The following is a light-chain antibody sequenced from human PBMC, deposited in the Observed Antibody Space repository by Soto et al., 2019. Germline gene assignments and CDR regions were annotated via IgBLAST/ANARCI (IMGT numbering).Light chain of an antibody. Sequence: QSVLTQPASVSGSPGQSITISCTGTTNDVGGYNYVSWYQQHPGKAPKLLIFEVTSRPSGVSHRFSGSKSGNTASLTISALQAEDEADYFCNSYTSSTSLPDVFGTGTKVTV. CDR1: TNDVGGYNY. CDR2: EVT. V-gene: IGLV2-14*01. J-gene: IGLJ1*01. CDR3: NSYTSSTSLPDV.